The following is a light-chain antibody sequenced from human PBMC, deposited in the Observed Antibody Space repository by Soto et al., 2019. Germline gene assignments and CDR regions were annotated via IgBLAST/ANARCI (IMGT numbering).Light chain of an antibody. Sequence: DIQMTQSPSAVSASVGDRVPITCRTSQSFSNYLAWYQHRPGKAPKLLIYSATVLQSGVPSRFSGSGSGTDFTLTISRLQPEDSATYYCQQNYTIPWNFGQGTRVEIK. J-gene: IGKJ2*01. CDR2: SAT. V-gene: IGKV1-39*01. CDR3: QQNYTIPWN. CDR1: QSFSNY.